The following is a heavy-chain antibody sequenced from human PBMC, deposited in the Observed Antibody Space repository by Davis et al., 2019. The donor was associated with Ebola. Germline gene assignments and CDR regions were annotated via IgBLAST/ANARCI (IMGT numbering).Heavy chain of an antibody. Sequence: PGGSLRLSCAASGFTFSSYSMNWVRQAPGKGLEWVSSISSSSSTIYYADSVKGRFTISRDNAKNSLYLQMNSLRAEDTAVYYCARICSSTSCYGDNWFDPWGQGTLVTVSS. CDR2: ISSSSSTI. J-gene: IGHJ5*02. CDR1: GFTFSSYS. CDR3: ARICSSTSCYGDNWFDP. V-gene: IGHV3-48*04. D-gene: IGHD2-2*01.